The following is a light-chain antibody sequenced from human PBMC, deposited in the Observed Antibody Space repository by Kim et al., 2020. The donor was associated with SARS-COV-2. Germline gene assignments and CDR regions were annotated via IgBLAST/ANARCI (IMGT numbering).Light chain of an antibody. V-gene: IGLV3-1*01. CDR3: QAWDSSTVV. Sequence: VSPGQTASITCSGDKLGEKYACWYQQKPGQSPVLVIYQDGKRPSGIPERFSGSNSGNTATLTISGTQAIDEADYYCQAWDSSTVVFAGGTKLTVL. CDR1: KLGEKY. J-gene: IGLJ2*01. CDR2: QDG.